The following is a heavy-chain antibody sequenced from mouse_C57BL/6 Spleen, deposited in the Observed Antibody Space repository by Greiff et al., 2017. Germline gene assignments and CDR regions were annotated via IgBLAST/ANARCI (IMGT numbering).Heavy chain of an antibody. J-gene: IGHJ4*01. V-gene: IGHV10-1*01. CDR3: VSGGYRMDY. Sequence: EVTLVESGGGLVQPKGSLKLSCAVSGFCFNTYAMNWVRQAPGKGLEWVARIRSKSNNYATYYADSVKDRCTISRDDSEIMLYLQMNNLKTEDTAMYYCVSGGYRMDYWGQGTSVTVSS. CDR1: GFCFNTYA. CDR2: IRSKSNNYAT. D-gene: IGHD2-2*01.